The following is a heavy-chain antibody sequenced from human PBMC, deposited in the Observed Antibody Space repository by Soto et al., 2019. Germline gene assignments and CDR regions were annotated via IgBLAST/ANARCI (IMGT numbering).Heavy chain of an antibody. V-gene: IGHV1-69*13. Sequence: RASVKVSCKASGGTFSRYAINWVRQAPGQGLEWMGGIIPIFGTANYAQKFQGRVTITADESTSTAYMELSSLRSEDTAVYYCARGDYDDHFDYWGQGTLVTVSS. CDR2: IIPIFGTA. CDR1: GGTFSRYA. D-gene: IGHD4-17*01. J-gene: IGHJ4*02. CDR3: ARGDYDDHFDY.